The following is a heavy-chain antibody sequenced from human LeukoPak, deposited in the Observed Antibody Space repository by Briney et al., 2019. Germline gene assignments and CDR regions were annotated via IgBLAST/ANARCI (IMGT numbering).Heavy chain of an antibody. V-gene: IGHV3-15*01. Sequence: PGGSLRLSCAASGFNFTNAWMTWVREAPGKGLEWVGRIKSETDGGTIHYGAPVKGRFIISRDDSKNTVGLQMNSLKTEDTGVYYCTTSIVGTTAYWGQGTLVIVS. CDR3: TTSIVGTTAY. D-gene: IGHD1-26*01. J-gene: IGHJ4*02. CDR2: IKSETDGGTI. CDR1: GFNFTNAW.